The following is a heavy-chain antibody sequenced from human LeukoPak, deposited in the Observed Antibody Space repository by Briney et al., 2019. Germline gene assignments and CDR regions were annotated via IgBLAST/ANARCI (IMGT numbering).Heavy chain of an antibody. V-gene: IGHV1-2*02. J-gene: IGHJ5*02. CDR1: GYTFTGYY. CDR2: INPNSGGT. Sequence: ASVKVSCKASGYTFTGYYMHWVRQAPGQGLEWMGWINPNSGGTNYAQKFQGRVTMTRDTSISTAYMELSRLRSDDTAVYYCASELGYCSGGSCYHNWFDPWGQGTLVTVSS. CDR3: ASELGYCSGGSCYHNWFDP. D-gene: IGHD2-15*01.